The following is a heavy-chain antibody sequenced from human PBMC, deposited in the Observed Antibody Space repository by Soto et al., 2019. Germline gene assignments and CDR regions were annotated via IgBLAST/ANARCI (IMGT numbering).Heavy chain of an antibody. J-gene: IGHJ4*02. Sequence: SETLSLTCTVSGGSISSYYWSWIRQPPGKGLEWIGYIYYRGNTNYNPSLKSRVTISLDTSKNQFSLKLSSVTAADTAVYYCGRHPGYYDILTGYSTYYFDYWGQGILVTVSS. D-gene: IGHD3-9*01. V-gene: IGHV4-59*08. CDR3: GRHPGYYDILTGYSTYYFDY. CDR2: IYYRGNT. CDR1: GGSISSYY.